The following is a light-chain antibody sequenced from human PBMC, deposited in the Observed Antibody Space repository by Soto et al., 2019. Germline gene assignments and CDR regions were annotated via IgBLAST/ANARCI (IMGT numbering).Light chain of an antibody. V-gene: IGLV2-14*03. CDR3: TSWTTSTTMI. Sequence: QSALTQPDSVSGSPGQSITISCTGTSSDIGAYNFVSWYQQHPGKAPKLMLYDVNIRPSGVSNRFSGSKSGNTASLTISGLQAEDEADYYCTSWTTSTTMIFVGGTKVTVL. J-gene: IGLJ2*01. CDR2: DVN. CDR1: SSDIGAYNF.